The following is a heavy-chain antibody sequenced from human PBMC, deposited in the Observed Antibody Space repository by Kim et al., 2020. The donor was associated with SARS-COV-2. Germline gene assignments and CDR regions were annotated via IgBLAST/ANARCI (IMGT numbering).Heavy chain of an antibody. V-gene: IGHV4-59*12. D-gene: IGHD3-9*01. CDR2: VYQTWST. Sequence: SETLSLTCSVSGGSISDFYWSWIRQSQGKGLEWIGYVYQTWSTNYNPSLKGRVTMALDTSKNQVSMQLTSVTAADTAMYFCARSGRGFDFLTGYSPLDY. CDR1: GGSISDFY. J-gene: IGHJ4*01. CDR3: ARSGRGFDFLTGYSPLDY.